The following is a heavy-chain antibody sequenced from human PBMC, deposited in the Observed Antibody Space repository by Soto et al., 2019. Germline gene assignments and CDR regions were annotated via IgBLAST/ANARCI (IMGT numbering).Heavy chain of an antibody. V-gene: IGHV4-59*08. Sequence: PSETLSLTCTVSGGSISSYYWSWIRQPPGKGLECIGYIYYSGSTSYNPSLKSRVTISVDTSKNQFSLKLISVSAADTAVYYCARSQAGLGATTFDYWGQGTLVTVSS. CDR2: IYYSGST. D-gene: IGHD1-26*01. CDR3: ARSQAGLGATTFDY. CDR1: GGSISSYY. J-gene: IGHJ4*02.